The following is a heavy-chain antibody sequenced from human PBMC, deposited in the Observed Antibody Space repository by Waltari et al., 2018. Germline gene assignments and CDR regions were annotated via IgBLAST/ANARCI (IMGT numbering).Heavy chain of an antibody. CDR1: GGSIYNYY. Sequence: QVQLQESGPGLVKPSETLSLTCSVSGGSIYNYYWSWIRQPAGKGLQWIGRIYTSGSTNYNPSLKSRVTMSVDTSNNLFSLKLTSVTAADTAVYFCARGETDYWGQGTLVTVSS. J-gene: IGHJ4*02. D-gene: IGHD1-26*01. CDR2: IYTSGST. V-gene: IGHV4-4*07. CDR3: ARGETDY.